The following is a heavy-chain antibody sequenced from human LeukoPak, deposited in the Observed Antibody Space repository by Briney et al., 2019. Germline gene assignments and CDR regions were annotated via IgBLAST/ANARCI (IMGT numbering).Heavy chain of an antibody. J-gene: IGHJ6*03. Sequence: GGSLRLSCAASGFTFSSYGMHWVRQAPGKGLEWVAFIRYDGSNKYYADSVKGRFTISRDNSKNTLYLQMNSLRAEDTAVYYCARGSRRLWFGELSPEGHMDVWGKGTTVTVSS. CDR3: ARGSRRLWFGELSPEGHMDV. V-gene: IGHV3-30*02. D-gene: IGHD3-10*01. CDR2: IRYDGSNK. CDR1: GFTFSSYG.